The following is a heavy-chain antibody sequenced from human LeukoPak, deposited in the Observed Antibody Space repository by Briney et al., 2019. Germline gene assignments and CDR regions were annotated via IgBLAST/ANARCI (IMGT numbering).Heavy chain of an antibody. Sequence: SETLSLTCTVSGGSISSYYWSWLRQPPGKGLEWIGYIYYSGSTNYNPSLKSRVTISVDTSKNQFSLKLSSVTAADTAVYYCARTRRGSGSPFDYWGQGTLVTVSS. CDR3: ARTRRGSGSPFDY. J-gene: IGHJ4*02. CDR2: IYYSGST. V-gene: IGHV4-59*01. D-gene: IGHD3-10*01. CDR1: GGSISSYY.